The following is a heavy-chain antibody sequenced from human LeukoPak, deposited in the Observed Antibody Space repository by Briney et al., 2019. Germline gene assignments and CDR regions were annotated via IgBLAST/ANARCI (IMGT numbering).Heavy chain of an antibody. CDR1: GFTFSNAW. CDR3: ILASAGPAY. D-gene: IGHD6-13*01. Sequence: KPGGSLRLSCAASGFTFSNAWMTWVRQAPGKGLEWVGRIRGKTDAGTTDYAAPVKGRFTISKDYSKNTLYLQMTSLKTEDTAVYYCILASAGPAYWGQGTLVTVSS. V-gene: IGHV3-15*01. CDR2: IRGKTDAGTT. J-gene: IGHJ4*02.